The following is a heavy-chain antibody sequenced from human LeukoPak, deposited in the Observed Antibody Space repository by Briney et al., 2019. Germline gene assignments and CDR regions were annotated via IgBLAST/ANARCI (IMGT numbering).Heavy chain of an antibody. CDR2: IYYSGNT. Sequence: SETLSLTCTVSGYSISSGYYWGWIRQPPGKGLEWIGGIYYSGNTYYNPSLKSRVTISVDTSKNQFSLKLTSVTAADTAVYYCARDRGFRSWFDPWGQGTLVTVSS. D-gene: IGHD3-10*01. CDR1: GYSISSGYY. V-gene: IGHV4-38-2*02. J-gene: IGHJ5*02. CDR3: ARDRGFRSWFDP.